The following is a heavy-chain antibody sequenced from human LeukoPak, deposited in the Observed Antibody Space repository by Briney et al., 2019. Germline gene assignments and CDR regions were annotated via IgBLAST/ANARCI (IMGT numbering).Heavy chain of an antibody. V-gene: IGHV4-4*07. D-gene: IGHD3-3*01. Sequence: PSETLSLTCTVSGGSISSYYWSWIRQPAGKGLEWIGRIYTSGSTNYNPSLTSRVTMSVDTSKNQFSLTLSSVTAADTAVYYCARASIPRYDFWSGYTAFDIWGQGTMVTVSS. CDR2: IYTSGST. CDR3: ARASIPRYDFWSGYTAFDI. CDR1: GGSISSYY. J-gene: IGHJ3*02.